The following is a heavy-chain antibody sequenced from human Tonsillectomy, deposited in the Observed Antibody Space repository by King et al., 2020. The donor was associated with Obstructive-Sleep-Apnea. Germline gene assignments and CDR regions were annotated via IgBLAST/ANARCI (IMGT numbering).Heavy chain of an antibody. CDR2: ISYDGSNK. J-gene: IGHJ4*02. CDR3: AKRSMGDLGGAFDY. Sequence: VQLVESGGGVVQPGRSLRLSCAASGFTFSSYGMHWVRQAPGKGLERVAVISYDGSNKYYGDSVKGRFTISRDNSKNTLYLQMNSLRVEDTAVYYCAKRSMGDLGGAFDYWGQGTLVTVSS. V-gene: IGHV3-30*18. CDR1: GFTFSSYG. D-gene: IGHD3-16*01.